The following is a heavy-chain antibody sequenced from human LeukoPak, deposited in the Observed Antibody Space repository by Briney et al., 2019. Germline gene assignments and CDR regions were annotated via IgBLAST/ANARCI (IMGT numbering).Heavy chain of an antibody. Sequence: PGGSLRLSCAASGFTFSNYEMNWVRQAPGKGLEWVSYISSSGSTRTYADSVKGRFTISRDNAKNSLSLEMNSLRAEDTAVYYCAREIVSAVAGNFDYWGQGILVTVSS. V-gene: IGHV3-48*03. CDR2: ISSSGSTR. CDR3: AREIVSAVAGNFDY. J-gene: IGHJ4*02. CDR1: GFTFSNYE. D-gene: IGHD6-19*01.